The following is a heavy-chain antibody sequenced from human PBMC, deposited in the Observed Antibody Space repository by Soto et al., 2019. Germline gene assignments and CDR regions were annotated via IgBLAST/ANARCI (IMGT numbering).Heavy chain of an antibody. V-gene: IGHV4-38-2*01. CDR2: IYHNGAI. CDR3: ARAVGIYSDSSGFYGPGGSDAFDI. CDR1: GHSISTEYY. J-gene: IGHJ3*02. Sequence: SETLSLTCAVSGHSISTEYYWGWIRQPPGKGLEWIGSIYHNGAIYYNPSLKSRVTISLDTSKNQFSVKLSSVTAADTAVFYCARAVGIYSDSSGFYGPGGSDAFDIWGQGTMVTVSS. D-gene: IGHD3-22*01.